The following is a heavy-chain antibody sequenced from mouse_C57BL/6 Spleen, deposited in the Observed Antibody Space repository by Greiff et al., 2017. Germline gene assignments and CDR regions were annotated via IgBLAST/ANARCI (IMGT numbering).Heavy chain of an antibody. CDR2: IHPNSGST. Sequence: VQLQQPGAELVKPGASVKLSCKASGYTFTSYWMHWVKQRPGQGLEWIGMIHPNSGSTNYNEKFKSKATLTVDKSSSTAYMQLSSLTSEDSAVYYCAKDYSNYVYAMDYWGQGTSVTVSS. CDR1: GYTFTSYW. CDR3: AKDYSNYVYAMDY. J-gene: IGHJ4*01. V-gene: IGHV1-64*01. D-gene: IGHD2-5*01.